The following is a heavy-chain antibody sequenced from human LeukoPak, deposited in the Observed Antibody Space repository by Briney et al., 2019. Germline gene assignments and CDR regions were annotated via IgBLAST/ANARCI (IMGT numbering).Heavy chain of an antibody. CDR2: IYSGGST. V-gene: IGHV3-53*01. D-gene: IGHD1-26*01. CDR3: AKPQRDGSYYYDY. CDR1: GFTVSSNY. Sequence: GGSLRLSCAASGFTVSSNYMSWVRQAPGKGLEWVSVIYSGGSTYYADSVKGRFTISRDNSKNTLYLQMNSLRAEDTAVYYCAKPQRDGSYYYDYWGQGTLVTVSS. J-gene: IGHJ4*02.